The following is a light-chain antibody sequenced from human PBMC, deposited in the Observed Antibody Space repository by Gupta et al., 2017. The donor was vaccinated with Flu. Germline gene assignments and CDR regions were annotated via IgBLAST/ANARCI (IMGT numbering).Light chain of an antibody. CDR1: EGIDTS. Sequence: SSLSASVGDTVTITCRASEGIDTSLNWYKVKPGSAPKLLIFATSRLDDGVPSRFSGFGYETHFTLTITSRQPDDFASYFCQQTDKSPMWTFGQGT. V-gene: IGKV1-39*01. CDR3: QQTDKSPMWT. J-gene: IGKJ1*01. CDR2: ATS.